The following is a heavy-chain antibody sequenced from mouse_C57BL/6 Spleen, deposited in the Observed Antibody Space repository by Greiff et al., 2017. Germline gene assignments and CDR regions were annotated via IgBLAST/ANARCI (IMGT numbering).Heavy chain of an antibody. Sequence: EVQLQQSGPVLVKPGASVKMSCKASGYTFTDYYMNWVKQSHGKSLEWIGVITPYNGGPSYNQKFKGQATLTVDKSSSTAYMELNSLTSEDSAVYDCARGTTNAFDYWGQGTSVTVSS. D-gene: IGHD1-1*01. J-gene: IGHJ4*01. CDR2: ITPYNGGP. CDR3: ARGTTNAFDY. CDR1: GYTFTDYY. V-gene: IGHV1-19*01.